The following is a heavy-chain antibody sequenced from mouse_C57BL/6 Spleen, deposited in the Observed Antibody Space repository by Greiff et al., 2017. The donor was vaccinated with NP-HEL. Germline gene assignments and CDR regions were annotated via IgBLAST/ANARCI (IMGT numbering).Heavy chain of an antibody. CDR2: ISDGGSYT. J-gene: IGHJ4*01. CDR3: ASSNYAMDY. Sequence: EVTLVESGGGLVKPGGSLKLSCAASGFTFSSYAMSWVRQTPEKRLEWVATISDGGSYTYYPDNVKGRFTISRDNAKNNLYLQMSHLKSEDTAMYYCASSNYAMDYWGQGTSVTVSS. V-gene: IGHV5-4*03. CDR1: GFTFSSYA. D-gene: IGHD1-1*01.